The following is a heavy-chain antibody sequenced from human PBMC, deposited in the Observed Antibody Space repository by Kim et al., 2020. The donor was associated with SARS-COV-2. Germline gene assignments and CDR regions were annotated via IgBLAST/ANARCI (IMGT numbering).Heavy chain of an antibody. Sequence: GGSLRLSCAASGFTFSSYSMNWVRQAPGKGLEWVSSISGSSSYIYYADSVKGRFTISRDNAKNSLYLQMNSLRAEDTAVYYCARDLGVDAAAADLSRNWGQGTLVTVSS. CDR1: GFTFSSYS. CDR2: ISGSSSYI. CDR3: ARDLGVDAAAADLSRN. D-gene: IGHD6-13*01. J-gene: IGHJ4*02. V-gene: IGHV3-21*01.